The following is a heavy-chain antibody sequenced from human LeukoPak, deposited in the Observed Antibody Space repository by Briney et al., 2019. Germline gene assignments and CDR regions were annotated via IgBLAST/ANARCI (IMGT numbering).Heavy chain of an antibody. CDR3: AREYQLPLYYFDY. J-gene: IGHJ4*02. CDR1: GYTFTGYY. CDR2: INPNSGGT. Sequence: ASVKVSCKASGYTFTGYYMHWVRQAPRQGVEWMGWINPNSGGTNYAQKFQGRVTMTRDTSISTAYMELSRLRSDDTAVYYCAREYQLPLYYFDYWGQGTLVTVSS. D-gene: IGHD2-2*01. V-gene: IGHV1-2*02.